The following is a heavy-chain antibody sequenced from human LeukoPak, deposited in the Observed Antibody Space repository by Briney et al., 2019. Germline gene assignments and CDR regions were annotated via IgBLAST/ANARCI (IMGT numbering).Heavy chain of an antibody. J-gene: IGHJ4*02. CDR2: IYPGDSDT. CDR3: ARGIGYSSSWPPDY. CDR1: GYSFTSYW. D-gene: IGHD6-13*01. V-gene: IGHV5-51*01. Sequence: GESLKISCKGSGYSFTSYWIGWVRQMPGKGLEWMGIIYPGDSDTRYSPSFQGQVTISADKSISTAYLQWSSLKASDTAVYYCARGIGYSSSWPPDYWAREPWSPSPQ.